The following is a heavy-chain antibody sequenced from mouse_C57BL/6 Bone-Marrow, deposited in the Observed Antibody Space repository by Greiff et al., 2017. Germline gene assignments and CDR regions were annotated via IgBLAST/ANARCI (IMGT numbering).Heavy chain of an antibody. V-gene: IGHV1-64*01. CDR1: GYTFTSYW. J-gene: IGHJ2*01. D-gene: IGHD1-1*01. Sequence: QVQLQQPGAELVKPGASVKLSCKASGYTFTSYWMHWVKQRPGQGLEWIGMIHPNSGSTNYNEKFKSKATLTVAKSSSTAYMQLSSLTSEDSAVYYCAQLLRSSFYYWGQGTTLTVSS. CDR3: AQLLRSSFYY. CDR2: IHPNSGST.